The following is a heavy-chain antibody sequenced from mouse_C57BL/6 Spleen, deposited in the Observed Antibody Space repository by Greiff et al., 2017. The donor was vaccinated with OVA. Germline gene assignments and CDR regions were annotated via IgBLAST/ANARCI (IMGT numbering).Heavy chain of an antibody. D-gene: IGHD1-1*01. CDR3: ARYGSTYFDY. CDR2: IDTNSGGT. CDR1: GYTFTSYW. J-gene: IGHJ2*01. Sequence: QVRLQQPGAELVKPGASVKLSCKASGYTFTSYWMHWVKQGPGRGLEWIGRIDTNSGGTKYNEKFKSKDTLTVDKPSSPAYLQRSSLTSEDAAVYYCARYGSTYFDYWGQGTTLTVSS. V-gene: IGHV1-72*01.